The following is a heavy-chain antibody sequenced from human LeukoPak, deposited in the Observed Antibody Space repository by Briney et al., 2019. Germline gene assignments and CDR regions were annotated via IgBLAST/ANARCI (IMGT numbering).Heavy chain of an antibody. V-gene: IGHV3-66*01. CDR2: IYGGATT. CDR1: GFSVSRNY. Sequence: GGSLRLSCAASGFSVSRNYLSWVRQAPGKGLEWVSVIYGGATTDYADSVKGRFTISTDSSKNTLYLQMNSLRDEDTSVYYCARGGRTDPGSSPYGMDVWGQGATVTVSS. CDR3: ARGGRTDPGSSPYGMDV. D-gene: IGHD3-10*01. J-gene: IGHJ6*02.